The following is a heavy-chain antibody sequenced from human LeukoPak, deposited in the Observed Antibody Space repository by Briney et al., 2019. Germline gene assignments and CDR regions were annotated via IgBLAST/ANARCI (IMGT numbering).Heavy chain of an antibody. D-gene: IGHD6-19*01. V-gene: IGHV3-48*03. Sequence: GGSLRLSCAASGFTFSSYEMNWVRQAPGKGLEWVSYISSNGSTIYYADSVKGRFTISRDNAKNSLYLQMNSLRAEDTAVYYCARGGGQWLVRGDYWGQGTLVTVSS. J-gene: IGHJ4*02. CDR1: GFTFSSYE. CDR3: ARGGGQWLVRGDY. CDR2: ISSNGSTI.